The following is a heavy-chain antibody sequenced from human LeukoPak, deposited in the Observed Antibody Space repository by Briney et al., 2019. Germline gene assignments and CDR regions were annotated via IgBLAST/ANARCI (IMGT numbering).Heavy chain of an antibody. D-gene: IGHD7-27*01. CDR3: AKGGPTGDLRSPGRDF. Sequence: PGGSLRLSCAVSGFPLSSYDMSWVRQAPGKGLEWVSVVSKSGTSTHYADSVRGRFTISRDNSKSTLYLQMNSLRADDTAVYYCAKGGPTGDLRSPGRDFWGQGTLVTVSS. CDR2: VSKSGTST. CDR1: GFPLSSYD. V-gene: IGHV3-23*01. J-gene: IGHJ4*02.